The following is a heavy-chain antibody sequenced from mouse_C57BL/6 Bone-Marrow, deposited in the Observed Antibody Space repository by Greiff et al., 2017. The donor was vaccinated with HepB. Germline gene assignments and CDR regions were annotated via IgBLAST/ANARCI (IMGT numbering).Heavy chain of an antibody. J-gene: IGHJ4*01. CDR2: IDPSDSET. Sequence: QVQLQQPGAELVRPGSSVKLSCKASGYTFTSYWMHWVKQRPIQGLEWIGNIDPSDSETHYNQKFKDKATLTVDKSSSPAYRQLSSLTSEDSAVYYCARGNYDYDRYYAMDYWGQGTSVTVSS. CDR3: ARGNYDYDRYYAMDY. CDR1: GYTFTSYW. D-gene: IGHD2-4*01. V-gene: IGHV1-52*01.